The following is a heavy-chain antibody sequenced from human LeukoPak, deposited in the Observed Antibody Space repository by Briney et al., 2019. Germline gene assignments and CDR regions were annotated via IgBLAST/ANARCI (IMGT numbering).Heavy chain of an antibody. CDR1: GGSLSSHY. CDR2: IFSGGST. V-gene: IGHV4-4*09. CDR3: ARGRGPLRVEFGD. Sequence: SATLSLTCNVSGGSLSSHYCSWIRQAPGKGLEWIGFIFSGGSTNYTPSLKSRVSISMDTSQNKFSPKLPSVTAADTAVYYCARGRGPLRVEFGDWGQGALVTVSS. J-gene: IGHJ4*02. D-gene: IGHD3-16*01.